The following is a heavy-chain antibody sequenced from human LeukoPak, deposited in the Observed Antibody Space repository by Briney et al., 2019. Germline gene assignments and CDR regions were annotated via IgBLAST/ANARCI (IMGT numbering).Heavy chain of an antibody. J-gene: IGHJ5*02. V-gene: IGHV3-20*04. Sequence: GGSLRLSCAASGFTFDDYGMSWVRHAPGKGLEWVSGINWNGGNTGYADFVKGRFTISRDNAKNTLYLQMNSLRAEDTAVYYCARESGIAAALDLWGQGTLVTVSS. D-gene: IGHD6-13*01. CDR2: INWNGGNT. CDR3: ARESGIAAALDL. CDR1: GFTFDDYG.